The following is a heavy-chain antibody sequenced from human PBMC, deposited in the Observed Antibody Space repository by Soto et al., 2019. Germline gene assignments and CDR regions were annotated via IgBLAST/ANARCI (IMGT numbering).Heavy chain of an antibody. CDR3: ARRVWPGQWYFDL. D-gene: IGHD3-16*01. Sequence: QVQLQESGPGLVKPSETLSLTCTVSGGSISSYYWSWIRQPPGKGLEWIGYIYYSGSTDYNPSLKSRVTISVDTSKNQFSLKLSSVTAADTAVYYCARRVWPGQWYFDLWGRGTLVTVSS. V-gene: IGHV4-59*08. CDR2: IYYSGST. J-gene: IGHJ2*01. CDR1: GGSISSYY.